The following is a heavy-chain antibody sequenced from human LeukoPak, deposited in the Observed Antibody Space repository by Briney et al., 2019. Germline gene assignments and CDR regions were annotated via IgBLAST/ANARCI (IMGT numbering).Heavy chain of an antibody. Sequence: GASVKVSCTASGGTFSSYAISWVRQAPGQGLEWMGRINPNSGGADYAQKFQGRVSMTRDTSISTAYMELSSLRSDDTAVYYCARGPRLDSSGWYYGAFDIWGQGTMVTVS. D-gene: IGHD6-19*01. J-gene: IGHJ3*02. CDR2: INPNSGGA. CDR3: ARGPRLDSSGWYYGAFDI. V-gene: IGHV1-2*06. CDR1: GGTFSSYA.